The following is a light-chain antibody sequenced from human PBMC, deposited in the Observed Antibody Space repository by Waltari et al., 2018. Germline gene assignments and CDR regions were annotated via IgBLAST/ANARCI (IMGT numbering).Light chain of an antibody. J-gene: IGKJ1*01. CDR1: QSISSW. V-gene: IGKV1-5*03. Sequence: DIQMTQSPATLSASVGDRVIITCRATQSISSWLAWFQQKPWKAPKLLIYPASTLESSVPSRFSGSESGSEFTLTISSLQPDDFATYHCQQYDSYPWTFGQGTKVEVK. CDR2: PAS. CDR3: QQYDSYPWT.